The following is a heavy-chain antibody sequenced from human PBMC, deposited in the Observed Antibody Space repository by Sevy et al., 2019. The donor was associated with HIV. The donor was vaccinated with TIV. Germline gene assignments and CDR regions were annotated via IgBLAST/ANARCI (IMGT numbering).Heavy chain of an antibody. CDR2: INPSSGGT. V-gene: IGHV1-2*04. D-gene: IGHD3-10*01. J-gene: IGHJ5*02. Sequence: ASVKVSCKASGYTFTGYYMHWVRQAPGQGLEWMGWINPSSGGTNYAQMFQGWVTMTRDTSISTAYMELSRLRSDDTAVYYCARDTMVRGVMYWFDPWGQGPLVTVSS. CDR1: GYTFTGYY. CDR3: ARDTMVRGVMYWFDP.